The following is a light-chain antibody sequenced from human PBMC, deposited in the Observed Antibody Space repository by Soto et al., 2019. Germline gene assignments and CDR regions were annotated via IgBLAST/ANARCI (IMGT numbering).Light chain of an antibody. V-gene: IGLV2-14*01. CDR2: EVS. CDR1: NSDVGGYNY. Sequence: QSVLTQPASVSGSPGQSITISCTGTNSDVGGYNYVSWYQHHPGKAPKLMIYEVSNRPSGVSNRFSGSKSGNTASLTISGLQAEDEADYYCTSYTTSNTVVFGGGTTLTVL. CDR3: TSYTTSNTVV. J-gene: IGLJ2*01.